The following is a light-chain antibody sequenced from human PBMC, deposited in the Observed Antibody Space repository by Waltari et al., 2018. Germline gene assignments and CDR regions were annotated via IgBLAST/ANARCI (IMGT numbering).Light chain of an antibody. V-gene: IGLV2-14*03. CDR2: DVT. J-gene: IGLJ2*01. CDR3: SSFTSSSTLV. CDR1: SSDVGGYDY. Sequence: QSALTQPASVSGSPGQSITISCIGTSSDVGGYDYVSWYQQHPGKPPKLMIYDVTNRPSGVSDRFSGYKSGNTASLTISVLQAEDEADYYCSSFTSSSTLVFGGGTELTVL.